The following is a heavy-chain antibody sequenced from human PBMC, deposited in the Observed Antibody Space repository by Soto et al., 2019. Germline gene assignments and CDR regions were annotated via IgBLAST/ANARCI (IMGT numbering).Heavy chain of an antibody. CDR2: IYPSMNT. J-gene: IGHJ4*02. CDR1: RGSISSYY. CDR3: ARDPGDY. V-gene: IGHV4-4*07. Sequence: SETLSLTCTVSRGSISSYYWSWIRQPAGKGLEWIGHIYPSMNTNYDPSLKSRVSMSVDTSKNQFSLKLSSVTAADTAVYYCARDPGDYWGQGTLVTVSS.